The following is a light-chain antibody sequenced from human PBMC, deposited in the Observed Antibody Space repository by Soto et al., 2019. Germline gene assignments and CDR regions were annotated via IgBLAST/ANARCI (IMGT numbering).Light chain of an antibody. CDR1: SSDVGLYDY. J-gene: IGLJ1*01. CDR2: AVS. V-gene: IGLV2-14*01. CDR3: SSYTSDSSYV. Sequence: SGLTQPASVSGSPGRSITISCTGTSSDVGLYDYVSWYQQDPGKAPQLMIYAVSNRPSGVSNRFSASKSGNTASLFISGLQAEDEADYYCSSYTSDSSYVFGSGTKVTVL.